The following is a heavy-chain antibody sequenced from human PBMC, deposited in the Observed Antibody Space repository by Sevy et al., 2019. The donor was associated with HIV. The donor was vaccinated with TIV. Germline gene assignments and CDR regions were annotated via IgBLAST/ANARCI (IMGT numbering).Heavy chain of an antibody. CDR2: INNDGSEK. J-gene: IGHJ6*02. V-gene: IGHV3-7*01. Sequence: GGSLRLSCSTSGFTFNSYWLTWVRQAPGKGLEWVANINNDGSEKNYVDSEKGRFTISRDNAQKSVFLQMRALRAADTGVYYCAGEGDSYDTYCNQYGMDVWGQGTTVTVSS. CDR3: AGEGDSYDTYCNQYGMDV. D-gene: IGHD4-4*01. CDR1: GFTFNSYW.